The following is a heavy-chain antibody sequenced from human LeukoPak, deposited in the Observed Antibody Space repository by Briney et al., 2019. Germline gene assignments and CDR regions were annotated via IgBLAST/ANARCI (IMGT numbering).Heavy chain of an antibody. D-gene: IGHD4-17*01. Sequence: SETLSLTCAVYGGSFSGYYWSWIRQPPGKGLEWIGEINHSGSTNYNPSLKSRVTISVDTSKNQFSLKLSSVTAADTAVYYCARRDYGDYVGYNWFGPWGQGTLVTVSS. V-gene: IGHV4-34*01. CDR2: INHSGST. CDR3: ARRDYGDYVGYNWFGP. J-gene: IGHJ5*02. CDR1: GGSFSGYY.